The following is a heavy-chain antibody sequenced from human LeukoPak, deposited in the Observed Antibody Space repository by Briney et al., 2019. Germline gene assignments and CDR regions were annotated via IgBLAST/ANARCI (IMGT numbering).Heavy chain of an antibody. V-gene: IGHV3-21*01. CDR3: ARTGTTAFRWFDP. J-gene: IGHJ5*02. Sequence: PGGSLRLSCAASGFTFSSYSMNWVRQAPGKGLEWVSSISSSSSYIYYADSVKGRFTISRDNAKNSLYLQVNSLRAEDTAVYYCARTGTTAFRWFDPWGQGTLVTVSS. CDR2: ISSSSSYI. D-gene: IGHD1-7*01. CDR1: GFTFSSYS.